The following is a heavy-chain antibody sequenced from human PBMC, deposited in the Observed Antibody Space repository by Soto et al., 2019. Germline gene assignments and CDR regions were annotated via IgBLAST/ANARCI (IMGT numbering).Heavy chain of an antibody. J-gene: IGHJ5*01. CDR1: VGSFSGYS. CDR2: INHSGST. V-gene: IGHV4-34*01. D-gene: IGHD6-13*01. CDR3: ARVHSRSWYGKWFDS. Sequence: SETLSLPGAVYVGSFSGYSWSWIRQPPGKGLEWIGEINHSGSTNYNPSLKSRVTISVDTSKNQFSLKLSSVTAADTAVYYCARVHSRSWYGKWFDSWGQGTLVTVPS.